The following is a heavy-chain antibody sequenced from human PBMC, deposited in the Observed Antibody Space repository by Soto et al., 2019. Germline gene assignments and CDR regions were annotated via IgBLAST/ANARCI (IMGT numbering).Heavy chain of an antibody. CDR3: AREGASVSHIGY. CDR2: IIPIFGTA. Sequence: QVQLVQSGAEVKKPGSSVKVSCKASGGTFSSYAISWVRQAPGQGLEWMGGIIPIFGTANYAQKFQGRVTITADESTSPAYMELSSLSAEDTAVYYCAREGASVSHIGYWGQGTLVTVSS. V-gene: IGHV1-69*01. D-gene: IGHD1-26*01. CDR1: GGTFSSYA. J-gene: IGHJ4*02.